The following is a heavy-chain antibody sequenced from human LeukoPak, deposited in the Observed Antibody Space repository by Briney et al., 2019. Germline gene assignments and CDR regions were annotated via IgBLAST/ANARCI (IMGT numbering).Heavy chain of an antibody. V-gene: IGHV4-30-4*08. CDR1: GGSISSGDYY. Sequence: PSQTLSLTCTVSGGSISSGDYYWSWIRQPPGKGLEWIGYIYYSGSTNYNPSLKSRVTISVDTSKNQFSLKLSSVTAADTAVYYCARDLGYSGFDWAPWGQGTLVTVSS. D-gene: IGHD5-12*01. CDR2: IYYSGST. J-gene: IGHJ5*02. CDR3: ARDLGYSGFDWAP.